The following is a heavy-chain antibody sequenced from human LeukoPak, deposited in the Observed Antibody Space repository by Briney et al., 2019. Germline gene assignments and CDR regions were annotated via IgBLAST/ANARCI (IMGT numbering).Heavy chain of an antibody. J-gene: IGHJ4*02. CDR2: IYTIAST. V-gene: IGHV4-4*07. D-gene: IGHD6-19*01. Sequence: PSETLSLTCTVSGGSISSYYGSWLRQPAGKGLEGIGRIYTIASTHDNPSLKSRVTMSVDTSKTQFSLKLSSVTAADTAVYYCARGRYVLGVAGKWGFDYWGQGTLVTVSS. CDR1: GGSISSYY. CDR3: ARGRYVLGVAGKWGFDY.